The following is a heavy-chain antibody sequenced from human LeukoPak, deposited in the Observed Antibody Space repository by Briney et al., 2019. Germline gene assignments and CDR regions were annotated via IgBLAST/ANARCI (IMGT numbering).Heavy chain of an antibody. V-gene: IGHV4-59*08. CDR2: IYYSGST. D-gene: IGHD1-26*01. CDR3: ARRSGSYYEYYFDY. Sequence: PSETLSLTCTVSGGSISSYYWSWIRQPPGKGLEWIGYIYYSGSTNYNPSLKSRVTISVDTSKNQFSLKLSSVTAADTAVYYCARRSGSYYEYYFDYWGQGTLATVSS. CDR1: GGSISSYY. J-gene: IGHJ4*02.